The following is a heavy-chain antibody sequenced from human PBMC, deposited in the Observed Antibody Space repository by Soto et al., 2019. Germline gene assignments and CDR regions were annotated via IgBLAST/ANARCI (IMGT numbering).Heavy chain of an antibody. CDR2: INSDGSST. V-gene: IGHV3-74*01. CDR1: GFTFSSYW. J-gene: IGHJ6*02. Sequence: EVQLVESGGGLVQPGGSLRLSCAASGFTFSSYWMHWVRQAPGKGLVWVSRINSDGSSTSYADSVKGRFTISRDNAKNTLYLQMNSLRAEDTAVYYCARVEKCSSSWTGWVGYYGMDVWGQGTTVTVSS. D-gene: IGHD6-13*01. CDR3: ARVEKCSSSWTGWVGYYGMDV.